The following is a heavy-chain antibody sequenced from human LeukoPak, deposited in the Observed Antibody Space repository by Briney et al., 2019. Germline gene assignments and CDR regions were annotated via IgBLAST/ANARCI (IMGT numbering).Heavy chain of an antibody. CDR1: GFTFSSYA. D-gene: IGHD2-2*01. Sequence: PGGSLRLSCAASGFTFSSYAMSWVRQAPGKGLEWVSAISGSGGSTYYADSVKGRFTISRDNSKNTLYLQMNSLRAEDTAVYYCAKTLEYQLLRALDYWGQGTLVTVSS. CDR3: AKTLEYQLLRALDY. J-gene: IGHJ4*02. CDR2: ISGSGGST. V-gene: IGHV3-23*01.